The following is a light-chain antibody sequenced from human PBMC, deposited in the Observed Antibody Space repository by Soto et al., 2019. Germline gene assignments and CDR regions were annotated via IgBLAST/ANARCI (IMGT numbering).Light chain of an antibody. Sequence: DIQMTQSPSSLSASVGDRVTITCRASQSISSYLNWYQQKPGKAPKLLIYAASSLQSGVPSRFSGSGSGTDFTLTISSLQPEYFATYYCQQSYSTPYPFGQGPNVEIK. J-gene: IGKJ2*01. CDR1: QSISSY. CDR3: QQSYSTPYP. CDR2: AAS. V-gene: IGKV1-39*01.